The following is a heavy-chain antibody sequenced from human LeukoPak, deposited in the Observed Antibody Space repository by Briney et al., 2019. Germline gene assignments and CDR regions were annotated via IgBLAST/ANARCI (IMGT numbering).Heavy chain of an antibody. D-gene: IGHD6-13*01. J-gene: IGHJ5*02. CDR2: INPTGGST. CDR1: GYTFTSYY. CDR3: ATVSRVSSSWYDNWFDP. Sequence: ASVKVSCKASGYTFTSYYMHWVRQAPGQGLEWMGLINPTGGSTGYAQKFQGRVTMTEDTSTDTAYMELSSLRSEDTAVYYCATVSRVSSSWYDNWFDPWGQGTLVTVSS. V-gene: IGHV1-46*01.